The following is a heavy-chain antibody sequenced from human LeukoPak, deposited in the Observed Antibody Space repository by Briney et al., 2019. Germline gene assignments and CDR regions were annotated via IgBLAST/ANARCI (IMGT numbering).Heavy chain of an antibody. CDR3: ARDTDAGAGLLWFGEFLDY. D-gene: IGHD3-10*01. Sequence: GGSLRLSCAASGFTFSSYGMHWVRQAPGKGLEWVAVIWYDGSNKYYADSVKGRFTISRDNSKDTLYLQMNSLRAEDTAVYYCARDTDAGAGLLWFGEFLDYWGQGTLVTVSS. V-gene: IGHV3-33*01. CDR2: IWYDGSNK. CDR1: GFTFSSYG. J-gene: IGHJ4*02.